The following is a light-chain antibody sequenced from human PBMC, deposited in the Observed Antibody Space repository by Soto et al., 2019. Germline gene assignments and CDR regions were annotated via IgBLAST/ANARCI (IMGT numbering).Light chain of an antibody. CDR2: GAS. V-gene: IGKV3-20*01. Sequence: EIVLTQSPGTLSLSPGERATLSCRASQSVSSSYLAWYQQKPGQAPRLIIYGASGRATGIPDRFSGSVSGTDFPLNISTMEPEDLAVCYCQQYGSAPITFGGGTNVEI. J-gene: IGKJ4*01. CDR1: QSVSSSY. CDR3: QQYGSAPIT.